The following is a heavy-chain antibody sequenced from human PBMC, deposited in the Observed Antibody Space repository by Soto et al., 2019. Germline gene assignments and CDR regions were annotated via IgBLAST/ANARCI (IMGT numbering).Heavy chain of an antibody. D-gene: IGHD6-19*01. J-gene: IGHJ4*02. CDR2: IYHTGST. Sequence: ETLSLTCSVSAGSLSNYYWTWIRQSPGKGLEWIGEIYHTGSTKYNPSLKSRVAISVDMSKNQFSLTLSSVTPADTAVYYCARGGRGSGLYFLYYFDLWGQGTLVTVSS. V-gene: IGHV4-59*01. CDR3: ARGGRGSGLYFLYYFDL. CDR1: AGSLSNYY.